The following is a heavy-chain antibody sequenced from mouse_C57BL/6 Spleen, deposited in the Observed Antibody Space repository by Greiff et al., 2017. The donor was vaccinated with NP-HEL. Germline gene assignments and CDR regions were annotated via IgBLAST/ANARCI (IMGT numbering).Heavy chain of an antibody. Sequence: VQLQQSGPELVKPGASVKMPCKASGYTFTDYNMHWVKQSHGKSLEWIGYINPNNGGTSYNQKFKGKATLTVNKSSSTAYMELRSLTSEDSAVYYCARWEGGLRGYFDVWGTGTTVTVSS. CDR3: ARWEGGLRGYFDV. CDR2: INPNNGGT. J-gene: IGHJ1*03. CDR1: GYTFTDYN. D-gene: IGHD2-4*01. V-gene: IGHV1-22*01.